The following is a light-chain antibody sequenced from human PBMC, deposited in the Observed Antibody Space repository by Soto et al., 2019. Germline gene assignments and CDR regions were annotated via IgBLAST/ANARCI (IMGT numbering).Light chain of an antibody. CDR3: QTWGTGTVV. Sequence: QLVLTQSPSASASLGTSVKLTCTLSSGRSSYAIAWHQQQPEKGPRYLMKLNSDGSHNKGDGIPDRFSGSSSGAERYLTISRLQSEDEADYYCQTWGTGTVVFGGGTKVTVL. J-gene: IGLJ2*01. CDR2: LNSDGSH. CDR1: SGRSSYA. V-gene: IGLV4-69*01.